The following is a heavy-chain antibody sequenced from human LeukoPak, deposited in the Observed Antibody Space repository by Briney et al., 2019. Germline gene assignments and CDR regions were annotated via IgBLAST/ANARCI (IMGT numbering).Heavy chain of an antibody. J-gene: IGHJ4*02. CDR3: AREGGFYRPLDY. Sequence: SETLSLTCTVSGGSISSYYWSWIRQPPGKGLEWIGEVHLDGRTNFNPSLKSRLTMSVDLSENHVSLKLTSVTAADTAVYYCAREGGFYRPLDYSGQGTLVTVSS. V-gene: IGHV4-59*12. CDR2: VHLDGRT. CDR1: GGSISSYY. D-gene: IGHD6-25*01.